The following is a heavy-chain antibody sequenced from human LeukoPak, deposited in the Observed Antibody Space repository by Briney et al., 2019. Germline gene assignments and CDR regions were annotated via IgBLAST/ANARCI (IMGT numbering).Heavy chain of an antibody. CDR2: IQTDGSDK. Sequence: GGSLRLSCAGSGFTFSSFGMHWVRQAPGKGLEWVIFIQTDGSDKYYADSVKGRFTVSRDNSKNTLYLQVNSLRPEDTAVYYCAKELGTAVVGQRVDYWGQGTLVTVSS. CDR1: GFTFSSFG. D-gene: IGHD2-2*01. V-gene: IGHV3-30*02. J-gene: IGHJ4*02. CDR3: AKELGTAVVGQRVDY.